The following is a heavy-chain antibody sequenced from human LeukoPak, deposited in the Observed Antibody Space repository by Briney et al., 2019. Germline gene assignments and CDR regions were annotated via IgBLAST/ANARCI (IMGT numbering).Heavy chain of an antibody. CDR3: ARWDVLVSYFDY. CDR2: INPNSGGT. CDR1: GGTFSSYA. D-gene: IGHD6-13*01. J-gene: IGHJ4*02. Sequence: GASVKVSCKASGGTFSSYAISWVRQAPGQGLEWMGWINPNSGGTNYAQKFQGRVTMTRDTSISTAYMELSRLRSDDTAVYYCARWDVLVSYFDYWGQGTLVTVSS. V-gene: IGHV1-2*02.